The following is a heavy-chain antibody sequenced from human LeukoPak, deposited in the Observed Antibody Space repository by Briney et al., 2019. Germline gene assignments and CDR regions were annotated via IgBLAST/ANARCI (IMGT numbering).Heavy chain of an antibody. CDR1: GFTFSSYA. D-gene: IGHD4-17*01. J-gene: IGHJ4*02. Sequence: SGGSLRLSCAASGFTFSSYAMHWVRQAPGKGLEWVAVISYDGSNKYYADSVKGRFTISRDNSKNTLYLQMNSLRAEDTAVYYCARDRGDYGDYPDYWGQGTLVTVSP. CDR2: ISYDGSNK. CDR3: ARDRGDYGDYPDY. V-gene: IGHV3-30*04.